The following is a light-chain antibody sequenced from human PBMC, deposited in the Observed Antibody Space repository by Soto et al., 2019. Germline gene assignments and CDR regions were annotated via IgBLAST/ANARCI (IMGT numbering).Light chain of an antibody. CDR2: GAS. CDR3: QQYGS. Sequence: EIVLTQSPGTLSLSPGERATLSCRASQSVSSSYLAWYQQKPGQAPRLLIYGASSRATGIPDRFSGSGSGTDFTLTISRLEPEDFAVYYCQQYGSFGGVTKVEIK. V-gene: IGKV3-20*01. J-gene: IGKJ4*01. CDR1: QSVSSSY.